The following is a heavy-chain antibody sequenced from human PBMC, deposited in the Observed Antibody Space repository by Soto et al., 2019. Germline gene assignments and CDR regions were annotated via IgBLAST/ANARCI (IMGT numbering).Heavy chain of an antibody. CDR1: GGFIRSGGYS. J-gene: IGHJ5*02. Sequence: QLQLQESGSGLVRPSQTLSLTCAVSGGFIRSGGYSWNWIRQPPGKGLEWIGYIYHSGSTLYNPSLKSRVTISVDKSKNQFSLKLSSVPAADTAVYYCARDQLEGNWFDPWGQGTLVTVSS. V-gene: IGHV4-30-2*01. D-gene: IGHD1-1*01. CDR3: ARDQLEGNWFDP. CDR2: IYHSGST.